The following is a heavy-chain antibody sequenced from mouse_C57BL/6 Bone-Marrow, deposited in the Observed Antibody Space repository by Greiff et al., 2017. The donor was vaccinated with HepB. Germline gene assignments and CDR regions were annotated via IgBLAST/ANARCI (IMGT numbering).Heavy chain of an antibody. CDR1: GFTFSDYY. V-gene: IGHV5-12*01. Sequence: VQLKESGGGLVQPGGSLKLSCAASGFTFSDYYMYWVRQTPEKRLEWVAYISNGGGSTYYPDTVKGRFTISRDNAKNTLYLQMSRLKSEDTAMYYCARRAYYSNYVAYWGQGTLVTVSA. D-gene: IGHD2-5*01. J-gene: IGHJ3*01. CDR3: ARRAYYSNYVAY. CDR2: ISNGGGST.